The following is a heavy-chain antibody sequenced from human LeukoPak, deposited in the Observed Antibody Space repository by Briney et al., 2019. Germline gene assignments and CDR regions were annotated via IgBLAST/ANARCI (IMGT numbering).Heavy chain of an antibody. CDR1: GFTFSDYY. V-gene: IGHV3-11*04. Sequence: PGGSLRLSCAASGFTFSDYYMSWIRQAPGKGLEWVSYISSSGSTIYYADSVKGRFTISRDNAKNSLYLQMNSLRAEDTAVYYCAAEFSSTSCPPCADYYYHMDVWGKGTTVTVSS. CDR2: ISSSGSTI. J-gene: IGHJ6*03. D-gene: IGHD2-2*01. CDR3: AAEFSSTSCPPCADYYYHMDV.